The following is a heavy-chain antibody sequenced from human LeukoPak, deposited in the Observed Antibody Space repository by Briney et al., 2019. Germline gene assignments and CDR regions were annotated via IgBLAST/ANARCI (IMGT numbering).Heavy chain of an antibody. CDR3: AGEQRGGLSGSLGGLFASYYTYYYMDV. V-gene: IGHV1-46*01. J-gene: IGHJ6*03. Sequence: ASVKVSCKASGYTFTMYYIHWVRQAPGQGLEWMGMINPSDGATTYAQRFQGRVTMTRDRSTTTVYMDLRSLRSEDTAVYFCAGEQRGGLSGSLGGLFASYYTYYYMDVWGRGTTVTVSS. CDR2: INPSDGAT. D-gene: IGHD3-16*01. CDR1: GYTFTMYY.